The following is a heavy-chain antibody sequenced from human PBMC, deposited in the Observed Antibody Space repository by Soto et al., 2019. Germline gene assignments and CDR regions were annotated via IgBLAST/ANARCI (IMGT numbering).Heavy chain of an antibody. CDR3: ARLAARPGVRGYSYPPFDY. CDR2: IIPIFGTA. J-gene: IGHJ4*02. V-gene: IGHV1-69*13. CDR1: GVTFSSYA. Sequence: SVKVSCKASGVTFSSYAISWVRQAPGQGLEWMGGIIPIFGTANYAQKFQGRVTITADESTSTAYMELSSLRSEDTAVYYCARLAARPGVRGYSYPPFDYWGQGTLVTVSS. D-gene: IGHD5-18*01.